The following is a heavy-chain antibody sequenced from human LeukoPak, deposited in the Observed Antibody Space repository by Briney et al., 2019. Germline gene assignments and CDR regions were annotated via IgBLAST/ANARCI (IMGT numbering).Heavy chain of an antibody. CDR2: ITGSGGDT. CDR3: ATGSSGQRPYHFDY. D-gene: IGHD3-10*01. J-gene: IGHJ4*02. V-gene: IGHV3-23*01. CDR1: EFTFSSYA. Sequence: PGGSLRLSCAASEFTFSSYAMSWVRQAPGKGLEWVSAITGSGGDTFHADSVRGRFAVSRDSSKNTLYLQMNSLRAEDTAVYYCATGSSGQRPYHFDYWGQGTLVTVSS.